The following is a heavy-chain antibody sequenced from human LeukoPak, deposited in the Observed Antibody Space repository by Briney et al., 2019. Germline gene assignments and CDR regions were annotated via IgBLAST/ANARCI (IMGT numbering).Heavy chain of an antibody. J-gene: IGHJ6*02. Sequence: GGSLRLSCAASGFTFTSYDMHWARQATGKGLEWVSAIETVGNTYYSGSVEGRFTISRDDVKNSLYLHMNSLRDGDTAVYYCIRIRTREHQYGMDVCGQGTTVTVSS. CDR3: IRIRTREHQYGMDV. CDR1: GFTFTSYD. D-gene: IGHD1-26*01. V-gene: IGHV3-13*01. CDR2: IETVGNT.